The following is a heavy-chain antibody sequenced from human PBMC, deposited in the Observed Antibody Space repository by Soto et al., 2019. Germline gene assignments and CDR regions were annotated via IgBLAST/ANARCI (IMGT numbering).Heavy chain of an antibody. V-gene: IGHV6-1*01. CDR2: TYYRSKWYN. CDR3: ARDRVLLWFGESPANDYYGIGV. D-gene: IGHD3-10*01. CDR1: GDSVSSNSGA. Sequence: SPTVSLSCXIFGDSVSSNSGAWNWIRQSPSRVLEWLGRTYYRSKWYNDYAVSVKSRITINSDTSNNQFSLQLNSVTPEDTAVYYCARDRVLLWFGESPANDYYGIGVWGQGTTVTV. J-gene: IGHJ6*02.